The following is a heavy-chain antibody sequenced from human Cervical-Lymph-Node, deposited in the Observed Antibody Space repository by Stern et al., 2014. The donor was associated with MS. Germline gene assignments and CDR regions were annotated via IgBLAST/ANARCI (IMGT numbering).Heavy chain of an antibody. CDR2: IDPNRGNT. V-gene: IGHV1-8*01. CDR1: GYTFTSSD. Sequence: VQLLESGAEVKKPGASVKVSCKASGYTFTSSDIHWVRQATGQGLEWIGWIDPNRGNTGYAQKFQGRVTMTRNTSINTAYMELSSLRSDDTAVYYCARPLLPAAVGRWFDPWGQGTLVTVSS. D-gene: IGHD2-2*01. J-gene: IGHJ5*02. CDR3: ARPLLPAAVGRWFDP.